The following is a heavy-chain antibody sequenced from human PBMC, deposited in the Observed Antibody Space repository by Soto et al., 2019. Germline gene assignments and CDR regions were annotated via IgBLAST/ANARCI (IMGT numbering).Heavy chain of an antibody. Sequence: QVQLVESGGGVVRPGRSLRLSCAASGFTFSSYGMHWVRQAPGKGLEWVAVIWYDGSNKYYADSVKGRFTISRDNSKNTLYLQMNSLRAEDTAVYYCARYSSSWAFDYWGQGALVTVSS. V-gene: IGHV3-33*01. CDR1: GFTFSSYG. CDR2: IWYDGSNK. D-gene: IGHD6-13*01. J-gene: IGHJ4*02. CDR3: ARYSSSWAFDY.